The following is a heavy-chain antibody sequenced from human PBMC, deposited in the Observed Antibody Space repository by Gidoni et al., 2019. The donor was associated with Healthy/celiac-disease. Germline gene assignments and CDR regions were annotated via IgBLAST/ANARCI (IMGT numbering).Heavy chain of an antibody. D-gene: IGHD6-13*01. CDR3: AREGSQQLVAD. V-gene: IGHV3-21*01. CDR2: ISSSSSYI. Sequence: EVQLVESGGGLVKPGGSLRLSCAASGFTFSSSSMNCVRQAPGKGLEWVSSISSSSSYIYYADSVKGRFTISRDNAKNSLYLQMNSLRAEDTAVYYCAREGSQQLVADWGQGTLVTVSS. J-gene: IGHJ4*02. CDR1: GFTFSSSS.